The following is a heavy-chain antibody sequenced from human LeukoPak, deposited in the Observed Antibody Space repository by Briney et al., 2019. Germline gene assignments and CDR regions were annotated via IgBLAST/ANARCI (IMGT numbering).Heavy chain of an antibody. CDR2: IRYDGSNK. Sequence: GGSLRLSCAASGFTFSSYAMSWVRQAPGKGLEWVAFIRYDGSNKYYADSVKGRFTISRDNSRNTLYLQMNSLRAEDTAVYYCAKIRFGEYYYYYGMDVWGQGTTVTVSS. J-gene: IGHJ6*02. CDR3: AKIRFGEYYYYYGMDV. V-gene: IGHV3-30*02. D-gene: IGHD3-10*01. CDR1: GFTFSSYA.